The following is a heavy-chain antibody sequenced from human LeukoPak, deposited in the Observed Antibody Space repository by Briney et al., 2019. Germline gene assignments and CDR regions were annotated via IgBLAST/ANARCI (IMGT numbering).Heavy chain of an antibody. CDR3: AGASRYSSGQYYFDY. CDR2: IIPILGIA. D-gene: IGHD6-19*01. V-gene: IGHV1-69*04. J-gene: IGHJ4*02. CDR1: GGTFSSYA. Sequence: ASVKVSCKASGGTFSSYAISWVRQAPGQGLEWMGRIIPILGIANYAQKFQGRVTITADKSTSTAYMELSSLRSEDTAVYYCAGASRYSSGQYYFDYWGQGTLVTVSS.